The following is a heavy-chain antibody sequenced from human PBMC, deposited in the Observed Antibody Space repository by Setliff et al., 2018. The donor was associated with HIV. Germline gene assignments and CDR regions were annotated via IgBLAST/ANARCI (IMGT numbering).Heavy chain of an antibody. V-gene: IGHV3-48*03. Sequence: GGSLRLSCAASGFTFSRYEMNWVRQAPGKGLEWVSYISSSGGTIYYADSVKGRFTISRDNAKNSLYLQMNSLRAEDTAVYYCARAFSGYYFDYWGQGTLVTV. CDR2: ISSSGGTI. CDR1: GFTFSRYE. J-gene: IGHJ4*02. CDR3: ARAFSGYYFDY. D-gene: IGHD3-3*01.